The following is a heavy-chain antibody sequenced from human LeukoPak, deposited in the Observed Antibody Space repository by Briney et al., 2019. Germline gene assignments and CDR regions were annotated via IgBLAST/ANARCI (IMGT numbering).Heavy chain of an antibody. Sequence: SETLSLTCTVSGYSISTGSYWGWIRQPPGKGLEWIGSISNSGNTYYNPSLQSRVTISADTSKNQFSLRLSSVTAADTAVYYCAREQKYDFVWGSYRTYQSDWGQGTRVTVSS. J-gene: IGHJ1*01. CDR1: GYSISTGSY. CDR2: ISNSGNT. CDR3: AREQKYDFVWGSYRTYQSD. D-gene: IGHD3-16*02. V-gene: IGHV4-38-2*02.